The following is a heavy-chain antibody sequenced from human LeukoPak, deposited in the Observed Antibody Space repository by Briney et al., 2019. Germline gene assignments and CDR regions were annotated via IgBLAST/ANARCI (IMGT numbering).Heavy chain of an antibody. Sequence: GGSLRLSCAASGFTFSSYWMSWVRQAPGKGLEWVANIKQDGSEKYYVDSVKGRFTISRDNAKNSLYLQMNSLRAEDTAVYYCARETAWNDDTYALDIWGQGAMVTVSS. V-gene: IGHV3-7*01. CDR1: GFTFSSYW. J-gene: IGHJ3*02. D-gene: IGHD1-1*01. CDR3: ARETAWNDDTYALDI. CDR2: IKQDGSEK.